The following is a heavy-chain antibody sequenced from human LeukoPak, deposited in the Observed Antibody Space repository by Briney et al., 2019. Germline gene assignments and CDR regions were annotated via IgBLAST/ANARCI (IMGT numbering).Heavy chain of an antibody. CDR3: ATGYTSNCPYN. V-gene: IGHV4-39*01. Sequence: SETLSLTCTVSGGSLSSSSYYWGWIRQPPGKGLEWIVTIYYSGSTYYNPSLKSRVTISVDTSKNQFSLKLRSVTAADTAVYYCATGYTSNCPYNWGQGTLVTVSS. J-gene: IGHJ4*02. CDR2: IYYSGST. CDR1: GGSLSSSSYY. D-gene: IGHD6-13*01.